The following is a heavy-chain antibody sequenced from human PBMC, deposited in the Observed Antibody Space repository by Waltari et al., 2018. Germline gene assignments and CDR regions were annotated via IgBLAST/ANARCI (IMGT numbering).Heavy chain of an antibody. J-gene: IGHJ5*02. CDR1: GGTFSSYA. CDR3: ARTGEMATSGWFDP. D-gene: IGHD5-12*01. Sequence: QVQLVQSGAEVKKPGSSVKVSCKASGGTFSSYAISWVRQAPGQGLEWMGRIIPICGTANYAQKFQGRVTITADKSTSTAYMELSSLRSEDTAVYYCARTGEMATSGWFDPWGQGTLVTVSS. CDR2: IIPICGTA. V-gene: IGHV1-69*08.